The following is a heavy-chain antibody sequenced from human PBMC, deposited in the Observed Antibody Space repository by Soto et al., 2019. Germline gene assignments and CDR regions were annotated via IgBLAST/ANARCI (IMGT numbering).Heavy chain of an antibody. CDR2: INPSGGST. J-gene: IGHJ3*02. V-gene: IGHV1-46*01. CDR3: ARMSRYYYDSSGYPNAFDI. D-gene: IGHD3-22*01. Sequence: ASVKVSCKASGYTFTSYYMHWVRQAPGQGLEWMGIINPSGGSTSYAQKFQGRVTMTRDTSTSTVYMELSSLRSEDTAVYYCARMSRYYYDSSGYPNAFDIWGQGTMVTVSS. CDR1: GYTFTSYY.